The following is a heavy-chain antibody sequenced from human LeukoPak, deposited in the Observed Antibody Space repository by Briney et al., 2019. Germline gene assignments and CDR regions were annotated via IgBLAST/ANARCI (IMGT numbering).Heavy chain of an antibody. CDR3: AKGPYYYGSGSYYDY. CDR1: GFTFSSCA. D-gene: IGHD3-10*01. J-gene: IGHJ4*02. CDR2: ISGSGGST. Sequence: GGSLRLSCAASGFTFSSCAMSWVRQAPGKGLEWVSAISGSGGSTYYADSVKGRFTISRDNSKNTLYLQMNSLRAEDTAVYYCAKGPYYYGSGSYYDYWGQGTLVTVAS. V-gene: IGHV3-23*01.